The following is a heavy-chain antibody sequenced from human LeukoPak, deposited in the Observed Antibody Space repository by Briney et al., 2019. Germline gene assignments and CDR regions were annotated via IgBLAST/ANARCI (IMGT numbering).Heavy chain of an antibody. CDR3: ASNVETAMVSPDYYYYGMDV. J-gene: IGHJ6*02. V-gene: IGHV1-69*01. D-gene: IGHD5-18*01. Sequence: SVKVSCKASGGTFSSYAISWVRQAPGQGLEWMGGIIPIFGTANYAQKFQGRVTITADESTSTAYMELSSLRSEDTAVYYCASNVETAMVSPDYYYYGMDVWGQGTTVTVSS. CDR1: GGTFSSYA. CDR2: IIPIFGTA.